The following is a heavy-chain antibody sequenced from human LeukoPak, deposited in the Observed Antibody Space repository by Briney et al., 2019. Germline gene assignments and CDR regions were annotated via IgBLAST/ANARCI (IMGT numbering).Heavy chain of an antibody. V-gene: IGHV4-59*01. J-gene: IGHJ4*02. CDR2: IYYSGST. D-gene: IGHD6-25*01. CDR1: GXSISSYY. CDR3: AREWSSGWAEFDY. Sequence: SETLSLTCTVSGXSISSYYWNWIRQPPGEGLEWIGYIYYSGSTNYNPSLKGRVTISVDTSKSQFSLNLTSVTAADTAVYYCAREWSSGWAEFDYWGQGTLVTVSS.